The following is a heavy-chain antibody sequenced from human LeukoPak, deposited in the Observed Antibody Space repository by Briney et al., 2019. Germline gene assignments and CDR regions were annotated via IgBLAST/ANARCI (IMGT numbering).Heavy chain of an antibody. D-gene: IGHD3-16*02. CDR2: INHSGST. CDR1: GGSFSGYY. CDR3: ARRRYDYVWGSYRRNPDFDY. Sequence: PSETLSLTCAVYGGSFSGYYWSWIRQPPGKGLEWIGEINHSGSTNYNPSLKSRVTISVDTSKNQFSLTLSSVTAADTAVYYCARRRYDYVWGSYRRNPDFDYWGQGTLVTVSS. V-gene: IGHV4-34*01. J-gene: IGHJ4*02.